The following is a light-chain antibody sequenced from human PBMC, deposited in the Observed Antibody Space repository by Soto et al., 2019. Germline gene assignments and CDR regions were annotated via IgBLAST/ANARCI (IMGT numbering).Light chain of an antibody. Sequence: SYELTQPPSVSVAPGQTARITCGGNNIGNKSVHWYQQKPGQAPVLVVYDDSDRPSGIPERFSGSNSGNTATLTISRVEAGDEADYYCQVWDSSSDHPYVVFGGGTKLTVL. J-gene: IGLJ2*01. CDR3: QVWDSSSDHPYVV. CDR2: DDS. V-gene: IGLV3-21*02. CDR1: NIGNKS.